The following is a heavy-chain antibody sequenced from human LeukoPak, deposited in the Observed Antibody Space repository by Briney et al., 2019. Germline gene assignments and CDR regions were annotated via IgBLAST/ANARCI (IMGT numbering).Heavy chain of an antibody. CDR3: ARAGTRRYSGCDF. CDR1: GGSISNSF. Sequence: SETLSLTCTVSGGSISNSFWSWIRQPPGKGLDWIGYIYSDGSTNYNPSLKSRVTISVDTSKNQFSLTLRSVTAADTAVYYCARAGTRRYSGCDFWGQGTLVTVSS. J-gene: IGHJ4*02. D-gene: IGHD5-12*01. V-gene: IGHV4-59*01. CDR2: IYSDGST.